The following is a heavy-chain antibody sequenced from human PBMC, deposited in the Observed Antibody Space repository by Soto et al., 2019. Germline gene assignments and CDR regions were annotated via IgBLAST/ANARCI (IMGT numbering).Heavy chain of an antibody. V-gene: IGHV4-30-4*01. CDR1: GGSISSGDYY. Sequence: SETLSLTCTVSGGSISSGDYYWSWIRQPPGKGLEWIGYIYYSGSTYYNPSLKSRVTISVDTSKNQFSLKLSSVTAADTAVYYCARDRAYCYDSSGPLWGQGTLVTV. J-gene: IGHJ4*02. CDR3: ARDRAYCYDSSGPL. D-gene: IGHD3-22*01. CDR2: IYYSGST.